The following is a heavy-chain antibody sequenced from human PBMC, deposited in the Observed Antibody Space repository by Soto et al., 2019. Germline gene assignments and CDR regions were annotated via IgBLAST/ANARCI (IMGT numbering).Heavy chain of an antibody. J-gene: IGHJ4*02. CDR1: GYTLTSYY. Sequence: HVQLVQSGAEVKVPGASVRVSCKASGYTLTSYYMHWVRQAPVQGRECMGLISLNGAWRANAQQFPGRLTVTKDPPTNTLHMDLSSLRSEYTAISYCAIEGAPAAKMFDFGGQGTHVTVSS. V-gene: IGHV1-46*01. CDR2: ISLNGAWR. D-gene: IGHD2-2*01. CDR3: AIEGAPAAKMFDF.